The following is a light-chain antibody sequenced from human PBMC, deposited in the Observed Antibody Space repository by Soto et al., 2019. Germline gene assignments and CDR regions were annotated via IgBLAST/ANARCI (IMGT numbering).Light chain of an antibody. J-gene: IGLJ3*02. V-gene: IGLV1-44*01. CDR1: RSNIGSNA. Sequence: QSVLTQPPSASGTPGQRVTISCSGSRSNIGSNAVSWYQQLPGTAPKLLIYNDNQRPSGVPDRFSASKPGTSASLAISGLQSEDEADYYCAAWDDSLNARGVFGGGTKLTVL. CDR2: NDN. CDR3: AAWDDSLNARGV.